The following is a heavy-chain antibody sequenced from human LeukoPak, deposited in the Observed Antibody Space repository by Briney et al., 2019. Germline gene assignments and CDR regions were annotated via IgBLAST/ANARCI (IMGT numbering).Heavy chain of an antibody. CDR2: ISSSRTYI. CDR1: GFTFSNYS. J-gene: IGHJ4*02. D-gene: IGHD3-10*01. V-gene: IGHV3-21*01. Sequence: GASLILSCASSGFTFSNYSISCVRQAPGKGLEWVSSISSSRTYIYYADSLKGRFTISRDNAKNSLYLQMNSLRAEDTAVYYCARAKSDMVRGVIYYWGQGTLVTVSS. CDR3: ARAKSDMVRGVIYY.